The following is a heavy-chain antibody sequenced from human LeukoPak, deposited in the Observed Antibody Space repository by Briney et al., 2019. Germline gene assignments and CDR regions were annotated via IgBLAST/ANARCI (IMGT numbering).Heavy chain of an antibody. Sequence: PSETLSLTCTVSGGSINNYYWSWIRQPPWKGLEWIGYIYYSGYTNYNPSLKSRVTISVDTSKNQFSLKLSSVTAADTAVYYCASSKTNGDSSGWYAWFDPWGQGTLVTVSS. V-gene: IGHV4-59*01. CDR2: IYYSGYT. J-gene: IGHJ5*02. CDR1: GGSINNYY. CDR3: ASSKTNGDSSGWYAWFDP. D-gene: IGHD6-19*01.